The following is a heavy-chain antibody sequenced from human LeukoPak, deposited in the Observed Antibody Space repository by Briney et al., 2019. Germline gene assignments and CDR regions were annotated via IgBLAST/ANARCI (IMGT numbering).Heavy chain of an antibody. D-gene: IGHD6-19*01. CDR2: ISAYNGNT. CDR3: ARGQFIAVAASDY. CDR1: GYTFTSYG. Sequence: EASVKVSCKASGYTFTSYGISWVRQAPGQGLEWMGWISAYNGNTDYAQKPQGRVTMTRNTSISTAYMELSSLRSEDTAVYYCARGQFIAVAASDYWGQGTLVTVSS. J-gene: IGHJ4*02. V-gene: IGHV1-18*01.